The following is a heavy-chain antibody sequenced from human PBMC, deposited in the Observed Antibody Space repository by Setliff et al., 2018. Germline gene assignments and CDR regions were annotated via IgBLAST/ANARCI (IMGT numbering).Heavy chain of an antibody. CDR2: IYYSGST. CDR3: ARGVTGSSSWFEGAFDI. D-gene: IGHD6-13*01. Sequence: ETLSLTCTVSGGSISSSSYYWGWIRQPPGKGLEWIGSIYYSGSTYYNPSLKSRVTISVDTSKNQFSLKLSSVTAADTAVYYCARGVTGSSSWFEGAFDIWGQGTMVAVAS. CDR1: GGSISSSSYY. J-gene: IGHJ3*02. V-gene: IGHV4-39*07.